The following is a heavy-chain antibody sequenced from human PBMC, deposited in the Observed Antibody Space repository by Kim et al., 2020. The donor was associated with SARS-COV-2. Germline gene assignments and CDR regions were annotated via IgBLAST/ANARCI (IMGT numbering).Heavy chain of an antibody. CDR3: AKDGYLGQGGMDV. V-gene: IGHV3-30*18. CDR2: ISYDGSNK. Sequence: GGSLRLSCAASGFTFSSYGMHWVRQAPGKGLEWVAVISYDGSNKYYADSVKGRFTISRDNSKNTLYLQMNSLRAEDTAVYYCAKDGYLGQGGMDVWGQGTTVTVSS. J-gene: IGHJ6*02. D-gene: IGHD2-2*03. CDR1: GFTFSSYG.